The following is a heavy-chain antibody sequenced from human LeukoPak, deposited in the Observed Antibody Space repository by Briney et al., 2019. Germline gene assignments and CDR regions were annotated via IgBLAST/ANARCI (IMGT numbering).Heavy chain of an antibody. CDR3: ARLGYYSNYAWDAFDI. J-gene: IGHJ3*02. CDR2: ISSSGSTI. D-gene: IGHD4-11*01. CDR1: GFTFSDYY. V-gene: IGHV3-11*04. Sequence: GGSLRLSCAASGFTFSDYYMSWIRQAPGKGLEWVSYISSSGSTIYYADSVKGRFTISRDNAKNSLYLQMNSLRAEDTAVYYCARLGYYSNYAWDAFDIWGQGTMVTVSS.